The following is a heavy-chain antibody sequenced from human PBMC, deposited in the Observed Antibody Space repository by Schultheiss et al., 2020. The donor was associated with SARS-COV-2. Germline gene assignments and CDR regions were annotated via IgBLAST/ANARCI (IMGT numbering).Heavy chain of an antibody. CDR3: ARPYGSGSYYNAPFDY. Sequence: SETLSLTCTVSGGSISSSSYYWGWIRQPPGKGLEWIGSIYYSGSTYYNPSLKSRVTISVDTSKNQFSLKLSSVTAADTAVYYCARPYGSGSYYNAPFDYWGQGTLVTVSS. CDR2: IYYSGST. V-gene: IGHV4-39*01. D-gene: IGHD3-10*01. CDR1: GGSISSSSYY. J-gene: IGHJ4*02.